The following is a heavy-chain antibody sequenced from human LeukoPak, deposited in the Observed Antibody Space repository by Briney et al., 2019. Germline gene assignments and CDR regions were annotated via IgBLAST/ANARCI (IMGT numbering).Heavy chain of an antibody. CDR1: GYSFTSYW. Sequence: GESLKISCKGSGYSFTSYWIGWVRQMPGKGLEWMGIIYPGDSDTRYSPSFQGQVTISADKSISTAYLQWSSLKASDTAMYYCARISERYCSSTSCYTFDYWGQGTLVTVSS. D-gene: IGHD2-2*02. CDR3: ARISERYCSSTSCYTFDY. J-gene: IGHJ4*02. CDR2: IYPGDSDT. V-gene: IGHV5-51*01.